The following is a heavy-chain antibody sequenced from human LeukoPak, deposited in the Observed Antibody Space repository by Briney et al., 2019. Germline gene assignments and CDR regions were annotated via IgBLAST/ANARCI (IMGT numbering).Heavy chain of an antibody. CDR2: IVGNSNYI. J-gene: IGHJ3*01. CDR3: ARDSSGLHNNFDYAFDF. Sequence: GGSLRLSCAASGFTFNSYMMNWVRQTPGKGLGWVSSIVGNSNYIYYADSVKGRFTISRDNAKNSLYLQMNSLRAEDTAVYYCARDSSGLHNNFDYAFDFWGQGTLVVVS. CDR1: GFTFNSYM. V-gene: IGHV3-21*01. D-gene: IGHD4-17*01.